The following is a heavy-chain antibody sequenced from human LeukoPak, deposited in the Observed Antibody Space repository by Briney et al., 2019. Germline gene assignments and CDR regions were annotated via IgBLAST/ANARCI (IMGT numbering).Heavy chain of an antibody. J-gene: IGHJ4*02. CDR2: INSDGSST. CDR3: ACIVVVAATQPFDY. D-gene: IGHD2-15*01. CDR1: GFTFSSYW. V-gene: IGHV3-74*01. Sequence: GGSLRLSCAASGFTFSSYWMHWVRHVPGKGLVWVSRINSDGSSTSYADSVKGRFTISRDNSKNTLYLQMNSLRAEDTAVYYCACIVVVAATQPFDYWGQGTLVTVSS.